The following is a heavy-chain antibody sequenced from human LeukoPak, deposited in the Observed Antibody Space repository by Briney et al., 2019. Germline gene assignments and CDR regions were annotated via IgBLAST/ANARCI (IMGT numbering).Heavy chain of an antibody. Sequence: GGSLRLSCAASGFTFDDYSMYWVRQGPGKGLEWVSAISGDGRGTYYADSVKGRFTISRDNSKNSLFLQMNSLRTEDTALYYCAKRGNRGYFDYWGQGTLVTVSS. CDR2: ISGDGRGT. J-gene: IGHJ4*02. V-gene: IGHV3-43*02. D-gene: IGHD2/OR15-2a*01. CDR3: AKRGNRGYFDY. CDR1: GFTFDDYS.